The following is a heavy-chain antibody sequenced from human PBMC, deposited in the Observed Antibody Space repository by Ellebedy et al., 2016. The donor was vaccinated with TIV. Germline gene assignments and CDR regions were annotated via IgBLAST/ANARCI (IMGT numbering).Heavy chain of an antibody. V-gene: IGHV3-23*01. J-gene: IGHJ4*02. D-gene: IGHD3-22*01. CDR2: ISGSGGST. Sequence: GESLKISCEASGFTFSSYGMSWVRQAPGKGLEWVSAISGSGGSTYYADSVKGRFTISRDNAKNSLYLQMNSLGPEDTAFYYCAKAMDDSSGFPMYYFAHWGQGTLVAVSS. CDR1: GFTFSSYG. CDR3: AKAMDDSSGFPMYYFAH.